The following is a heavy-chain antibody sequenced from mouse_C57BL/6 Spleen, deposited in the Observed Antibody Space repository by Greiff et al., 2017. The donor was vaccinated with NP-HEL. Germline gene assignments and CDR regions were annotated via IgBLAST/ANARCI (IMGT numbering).Heavy chain of an antibody. J-gene: IGHJ4*01. Sequence: EVKLEESGGGLVKPGGSLKLSCAASGFTFSSYAMSWVRQTPEKRLEWVATISDGGSYTYYPDNVKGRFTISRDNAKNNLYLRMSQLKSEDTAMYYCARVRSYGAMDYWGQGTSVTVSS. CDR3: ARVRSYGAMDY. CDR2: ISDGGSYT. CDR1: GFTFSSYA. D-gene: IGHD1-1*01. V-gene: IGHV5-4*03.